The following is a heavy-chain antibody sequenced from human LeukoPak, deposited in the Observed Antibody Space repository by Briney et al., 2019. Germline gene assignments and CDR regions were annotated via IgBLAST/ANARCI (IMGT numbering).Heavy chain of an antibody. V-gene: IGHV1-18*01. D-gene: IGHD3-10*01. J-gene: IGHJ4*02. Sequence: GASVKVSCKASGYTFTSYGISWVRQAPGQGLEWMGWISAYNGNTNYAQKLQGRVTMTTDTSTSTAYMELRSLRSDDTAVYYCARDRDVLLWFGEPYYFDYWGQGTLVTVSS. CDR3: ARDRDVLLWFGEPYYFDY. CDR1: GYTFTSYG. CDR2: ISAYNGNT.